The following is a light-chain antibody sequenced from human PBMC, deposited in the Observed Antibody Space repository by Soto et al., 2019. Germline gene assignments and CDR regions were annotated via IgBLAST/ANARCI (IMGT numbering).Light chain of an antibody. CDR1: QNIESW. Sequence: DIQMTQSPSTLCASVGDKVTITCRASQNIESWLAWYQQKPGKAPKVLIYKASHLESGVPSRFSGSGSGTEFTLTINSLQPDDFATYYCQQYHRFSSFGQGTKLEIK. CDR3: QQYHRFSS. CDR2: KAS. J-gene: IGKJ2*03. V-gene: IGKV1-5*03.